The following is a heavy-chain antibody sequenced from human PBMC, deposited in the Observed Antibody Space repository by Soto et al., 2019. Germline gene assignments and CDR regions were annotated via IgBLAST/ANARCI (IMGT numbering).Heavy chain of an antibody. V-gene: IGHV3-53*01. Sequence: SLILSCAAFVLTMSGKKYVAWVRQAPGKWLEWVSALYDVDGSFYADSVKGRFTTSSDSSKTTVYLQINDLRPDDTAVYYCATWHEREHAYDVWGQGTTVTVSS. CDR1: VLTMSGKKY. D-gene: IGHD1-1*01. CDR3: ATWHEREHAYDV. J-gene: IGHJ3*01. CDR2: LYDVDGS.